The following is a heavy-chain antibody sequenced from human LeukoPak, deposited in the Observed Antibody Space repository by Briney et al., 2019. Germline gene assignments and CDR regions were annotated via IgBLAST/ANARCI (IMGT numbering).Heavy chain of an antibody. V-gene: IGHV3-21*01. J-gene: IGHJ3*02. Sequence: GSLRLSCAASGFTFSSYIMNWVRQAPGKGLEWVSSISSSSSYIYYADSVKGRFTISRDNAKNSLYLQMNSLRAEDTAVYYCASTTMGHTFDIWGQGTMVTVSS. D-gene: IGHD5-18*01. CDR2: ISSSSSYI. CDR1: GFTFSSYI. CDR3: ASTTMGHTFDI.